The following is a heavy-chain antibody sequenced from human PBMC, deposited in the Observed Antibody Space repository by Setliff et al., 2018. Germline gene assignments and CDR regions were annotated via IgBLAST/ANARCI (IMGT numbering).Heavy chain of an antibody. J-gene: IGHJ6*03. Sequence: SETLSLTCTVSGASISSYYWSWIRQPPGKGLEWIGYIYTSGGTNYNPSLKSRVTISVDASKNQFSLRLSSLTAADTAVYYCARAPDSGTYYNLYPYYNDVWGKGTTVTVSS. D-gene: IGHD1-26*01. CDR2: IYTSGGT. CDR1: GASISSYY. CDR3: ARAPDSGTYYNLYPYYNDV. V-gene: IGHV4-4*08.